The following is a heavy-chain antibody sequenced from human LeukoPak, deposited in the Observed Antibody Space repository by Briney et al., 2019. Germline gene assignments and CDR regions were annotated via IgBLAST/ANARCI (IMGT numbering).Heavy chain of an antibody. D-gene: IGHD6-19*01. CDR1: GFTFSSYA. Sequence: GGSLRLSCAASGFTFSSYAMSWVRQAPGKGLEGVSAISSGGTTYYSDSVKGGFTISRDNSKNTLNLQVNSLRAEDTALYYCAKPEKEGTGWYGKNDYWGQGTLVTVSS. CDR3: AKPEKEGTGWYGKNDY. CDR2: ISSGGTT. J-gene: IGHJ4*02. V-gene: IGHV3-23*01.